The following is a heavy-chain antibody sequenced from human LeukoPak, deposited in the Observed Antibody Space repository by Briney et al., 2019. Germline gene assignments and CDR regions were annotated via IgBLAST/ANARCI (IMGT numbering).Heavy chain of an antibody. D-gene: IGHD2-8*02. Sequence: QTGGSLRLSCAASGFTFSSYSMIWVRQPPGKWLEWVSSIFPSGGEIHYADSVRGRFTISRDNSKSTLSLQMNSLRAEDTAIYYCATYRQVLLPFESWGQGTLVTVSS. CDR3: ATYRQVLLPFES. CDR2: IFPSGGEI. V-gene: IGHV3-23*01. CDR1: GFTFSSYS. J-gene: IGHJ4*02.